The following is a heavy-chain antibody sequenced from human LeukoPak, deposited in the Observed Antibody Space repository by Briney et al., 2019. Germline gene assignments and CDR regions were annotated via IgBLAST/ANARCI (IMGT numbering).Heavy chain of an antibody. CDR1: GFTVSSYS. V-gene: IGHV3-21*01. J-gene: IGHJ4*02. CDR2: ISSSSSYI. D-gene: IGHD6-13*01. Sequence: PGGSLRLSCAASGFTVSSYSMNWVRQAPGKGLEWVSSISSSSSYIYYADSVKGRFTISRDNAKNSLYLQMNSLRAEDTAVYYCARGSVVAAAGISYWGQGTLVTVSS. CDR3: ARGSVVAAAGISY.